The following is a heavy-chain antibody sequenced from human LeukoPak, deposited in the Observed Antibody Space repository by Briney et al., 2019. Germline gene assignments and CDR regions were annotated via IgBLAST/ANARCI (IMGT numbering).Heavy chain of an antibody. J-gene: IGHJ4*02. CDR3: AKESPDFDY. CDR2: ISGSGDST. Sequence: GGSLRFSCAASGFTFSSFAMSWVRQAPGKGLEWVSVISGSGDSTYYADSVKGRFTISRDNSKNTLHLQMDSLRVEDTAVYYCAKESPDFDYWGQGTLVTVSS. V-gene: IGHV3-23*01. CDR1: GFTFSSFA.